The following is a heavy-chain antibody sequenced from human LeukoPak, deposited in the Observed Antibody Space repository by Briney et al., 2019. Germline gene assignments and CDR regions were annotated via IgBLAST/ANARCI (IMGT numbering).Heavy chain of an antibody. CDR2: ISGSGGDT. J-gene: IGHJ5*01. D-gene: IGHD4-23*01. CDR3: ANHESAYGGPDS. CDR1: GFTFSSYA. Sequence: PGGSLRLSCAASGFTFSSYAMSWVRQAPGKGLEWVSAISGSGGDTYYADSVKGRFTISRDNSKNTLYLQMNSLRAEDTAVYYCANHESAYGGPDSWGQGTLVIVSS. V-gene: IGHV3-23*01.